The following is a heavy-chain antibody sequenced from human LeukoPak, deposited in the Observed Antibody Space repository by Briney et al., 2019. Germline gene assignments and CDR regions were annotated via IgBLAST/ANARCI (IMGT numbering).Heavy chain of an antibody. CDR1: GGSFSGYY. V-gene: IGHV4-34*01. CDR2: INHSGST. D-gene: IGHD2-2*01. CDR3: ARGHCSSTSCPFYYYYMDV. Sequence: PSETLSLTCAVYGGSFSGYYWSWIRQPPGKGLEWIGEINHSGSTNYNPSLKSRVTISVDTSKNQFSLKLSSVTAADTAVYYCARGHCSSTSCPFYYYYMDVWGKGTTVTVSS. J-gene: IGHJ6*03.